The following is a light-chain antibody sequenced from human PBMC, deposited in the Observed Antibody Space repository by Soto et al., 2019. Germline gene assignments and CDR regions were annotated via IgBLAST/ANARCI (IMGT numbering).Light chain of an antibody. CDR3: QQYGSSPWT. V-gene: IGKV3-20*01. J-gene: IGKJ1*01. CDR2: GAS. CDR1: QSVSSTY. Sequence: EIVLTQSPGTLSLSPGERVTLSCRASQSVSSTYLAWYRQKPGQAPRLLIYGASSRATGIPDRFSGSGSGTDFTLTINRLEPEDFAVYYCQQYGSSPWTFGQGTKVEIK.